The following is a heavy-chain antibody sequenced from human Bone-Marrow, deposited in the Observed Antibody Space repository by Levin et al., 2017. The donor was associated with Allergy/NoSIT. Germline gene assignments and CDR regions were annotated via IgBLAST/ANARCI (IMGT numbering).Heavy chain of an antibody. D-gene: IGHD2-21*02. J-gene: IGHJ4*02. CDR3: ARSLCSGDRFLGN. CDR2: ISPASSKT. CDR1: GYSFSNFG. Sequence: ASVKVSCKASGYSFSNFGLTWVRQAPGQGLEWMGWISPASSKTNFAQNFQDRLTMTIDTSTTTAYLELRSLRSDDTAVYYCARSLCSGDRFLGNWGQGTLVTVSS. V-gene: IGHV1-18*01.